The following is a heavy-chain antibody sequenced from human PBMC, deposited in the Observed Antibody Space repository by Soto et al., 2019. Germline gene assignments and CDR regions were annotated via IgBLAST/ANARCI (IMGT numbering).Heavy chain of an antibody. D-gene: IGHD1-26*01. V-gene: IGHV4-4*02. CDR3: AREGELRWLRRLGYFDL. J-gene: IGHJ2*01. CDR1: GGSISSSNW. Sequence: QVQLQESGPGLVKPSGTLSLTCAVSGGSISSSNWWSWVRQPPGKGLEWIGEIYHSGSTNYNPSLKSRVTISVDKSKNQFSLKLSSVTAADTAVYYCAREGELRWLRRLGYFDLWGRGTLVTVSS. CDR2: IYHSGST.